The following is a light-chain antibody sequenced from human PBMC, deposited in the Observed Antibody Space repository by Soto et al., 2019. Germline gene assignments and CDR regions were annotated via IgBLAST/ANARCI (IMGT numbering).Light chain of an antibody. CDR1: SSDIGAYDY. V-gene: IGLV2-14*01. J-gene: IGLJ1*01. Sequence: QSALTQPASLSGSPGQSITISCTGTSSDIGAYDYVSWFQQHPGKAPKLMISEVNNRPSGVSNRFSGSQSGNTASLTISGLQAEDEADYYCTAYTTSDTLVFGTGTKVTVL. CDR2: EVN. CDR3: TAYTTSDTLV.